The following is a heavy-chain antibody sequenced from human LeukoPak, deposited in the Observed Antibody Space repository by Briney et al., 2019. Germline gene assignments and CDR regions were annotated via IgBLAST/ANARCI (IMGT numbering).Heavy chain of an antibody. J-gene: IGHJ4*02. Sequence: SETLSLTCAVYGGSFSGYCWSWIRQPPGKGLEWIGEINHSGSTNYNPSLKSRVTISVDTSKNQFSLKLSSVTAADTAVYYCARRRAARRTFDYWGQGTLVTVSS. CDR2: INHSGST. V-gene: IGHV4-34*01. CDR3: ARRRAARRTFDY. D-gene: IGHD6-6*01. CDR1: GGSFSGYC.